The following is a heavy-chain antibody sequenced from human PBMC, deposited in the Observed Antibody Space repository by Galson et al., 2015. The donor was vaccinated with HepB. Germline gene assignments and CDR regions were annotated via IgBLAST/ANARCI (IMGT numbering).Heavy chain of an antibody. J-gene: IGHJ2*01. D-gene: IGHD3-10*01. V-gene: IGHV1-2*06. CDR1: GYTFTGYY. Sequence: SVKVSCKASGYTFTGYYIHWVRQAPGQGLEWMGRINPNSGGTNYAQKFQGSVTMTRDTSISTAYMGLSRLRSDDTAVYYCARDPIMVRGVMWYFDLWGRGTLVTVSS. CDR3: ARDPIMVRGVMWYFDL. CDR2: INPNSGGT.